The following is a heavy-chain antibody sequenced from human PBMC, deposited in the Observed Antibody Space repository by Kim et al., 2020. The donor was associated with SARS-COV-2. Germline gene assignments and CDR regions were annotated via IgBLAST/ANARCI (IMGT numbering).Heavy chain of an antibody. CDR3: ARDSEDIVVVVAARAFDI. V-gene: IGHV4-39*07. D-gene: IGHD2-15*01. Sequence: KSRVTISVDTSKNQFSLKLSSVTAADTAVYCCARDSEDIVVVVAARAFDIWGQGTMVTVSS. J-gene: IGHJ3*02.